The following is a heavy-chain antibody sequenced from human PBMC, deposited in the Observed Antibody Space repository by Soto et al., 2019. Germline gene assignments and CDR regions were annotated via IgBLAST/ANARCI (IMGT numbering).Heavy chain of an antibody. Sequence: ASVKVSCKASGYTFTSYAMHWVRQAPGQRLEWMGWINAGNGNTKYSQKFQGRVTITRDTSASTAYMELSSLRSEDTAVYYCARARITIFGVADGMDVWGQGPTVTVSS. V-gene: IGHV1-3*01. CDR3: ARARITIFGVADGMDV. D-gene: IGHD3-3*01. CDR2: INAGNGNT. CDR1: GYTFTSYA. J-gene: IGHJ6*02.